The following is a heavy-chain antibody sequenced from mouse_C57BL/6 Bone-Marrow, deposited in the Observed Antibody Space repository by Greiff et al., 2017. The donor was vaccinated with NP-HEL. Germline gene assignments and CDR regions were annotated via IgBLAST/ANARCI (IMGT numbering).Heavy chain of an antibody. CDR1: GYTFTDYY. Sequence: EVKLQQSGPELVKPGASVKISCKASGYTFTDYYMNWVKQSHGKSLEWIGDINPNNGGTSYNQKFKGKATLTVDKSSSTAYMELRSLTSEDSAVYYCARNWDGFAYWGQGTLVTVSA. V-gene: IGHV1-26*01. CDR2: INPNNGGT. CDR3: ARNWDGFAY. D-gene: IGHD4-1*01. J-gene: IGHJ3*01.